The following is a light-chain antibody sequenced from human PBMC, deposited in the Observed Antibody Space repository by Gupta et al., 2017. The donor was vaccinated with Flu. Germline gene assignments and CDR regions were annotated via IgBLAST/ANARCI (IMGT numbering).Light chain of an antibody. CDR1: QSVSSNY. Sequence: IVLTQSPGTLSLSPGERATLSCRASQSVSSNYLAWFQQKPGQAPRLLISGASIRATGIPDRFSGSGSGTDFTLSISRLEPEDFAVYYCHQYGSSFWTFGQGTKVEIK. CDR2: GAS. CDR3: HQYGSSFWT. J-gene: IGKJ1*01. V-gene: IGKV3-20*01.